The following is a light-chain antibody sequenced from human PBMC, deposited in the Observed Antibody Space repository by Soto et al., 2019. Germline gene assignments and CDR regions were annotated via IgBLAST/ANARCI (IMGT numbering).Light chain of an antibody. V-gene: IGKV3-20*01. CDR2: GAS. J-gene: IGKJ5*01. CDR3: QQYGYSPIT. Sequence: EIVLTQSPATLSLSPGERATLSCRASQSVSSTYLAWYQQKPGQAPRLLIYGASSRATGIPARFSGSGSGTEFTLTISRLEPEDFALYYCQQYGYSPITFGQGTRLENK. CDR1: QSVSSTY.